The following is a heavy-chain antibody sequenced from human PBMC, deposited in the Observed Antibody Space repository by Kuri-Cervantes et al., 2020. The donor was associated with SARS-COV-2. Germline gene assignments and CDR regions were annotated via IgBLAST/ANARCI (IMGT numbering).Heavy chain of an antibody. D-gene: IGHD3-10*01. CDR2: ISGDGDRA. CDR1: GFTFNNYA. J-gene: IGHJ4*02. V-gene: IGHV3-23*01. Sequence: GGSLRLSCTASGFTFNNYAMRWVRQAPGKGLEWVSGISGDGDRADYADSVKSRFTISRDNSKNMLYLQMNSLRAEDTAVYYCAKDKGFGELFFDYWGQGTLVTVSS. CDR3: AKDKGFGELFFDY.